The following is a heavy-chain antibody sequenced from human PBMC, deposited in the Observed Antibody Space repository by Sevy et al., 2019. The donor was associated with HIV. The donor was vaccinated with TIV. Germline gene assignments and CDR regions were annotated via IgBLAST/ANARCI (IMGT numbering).Heavy chain of an antibody. CDR1: GYTFTSYE. Sequence: ASVKVSCKASGYTFTSYEINWVRQATGQGLEWMGWMNPNSGNTAHAQKFQGRVALTRETSIRTVYMELSGLRSEDTAVYYCARVRRKFYYGSGTYYKRSNDMDVWGQGTTVTVSS. CDR2: MNPNSGNT. V-gene: IGHV1-8*01. J-gene: IGHJ6*02. CDR3: ARVRRKFYYGSGTYYKRSNDMDV. D-gene: IGHD3-10*01.